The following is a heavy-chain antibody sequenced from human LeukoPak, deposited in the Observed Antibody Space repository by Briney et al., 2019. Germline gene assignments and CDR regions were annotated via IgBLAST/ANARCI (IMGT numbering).Heavy chain of an antibody. CDR2: IHPGDSNT. CDR3: ARRTQNFFDP. CDR1: GYSFSNNW. J-gene: IGHJ5*02. V-gene: IGHV5-51*01. D-gene: IGHD1-1*01. Sequence: GESLKISCMGSGYSFSNNWIGWVRQMPGKGLEWMGIIHPGDSNTRYSPSFQGQVTISADKSINTAYLQWSSLKASDTAMYYCARRTQNFFDPWGQGTLVTVSS.